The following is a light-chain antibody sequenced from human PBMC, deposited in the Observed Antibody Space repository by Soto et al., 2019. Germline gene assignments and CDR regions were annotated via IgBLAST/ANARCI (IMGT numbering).Light chain of an antibody. CDR2: GNR. CDR3: QSYDSSLSGSKVV. Sequence: QSVLTQPPSVSGAPGQRVTISCTGSSSNIGAGYDVHWYQQLPGTAPKLVIYGNRNRPSGVPDRFSGSKSGTSASLAITGLQAEDEADYYCQSYDSSLSGSKVVLGGGTKVTVL. V-gene: IGLV1-40*01. CDR1: SSNIGAGYD. J-gene: IGLJ2*01.